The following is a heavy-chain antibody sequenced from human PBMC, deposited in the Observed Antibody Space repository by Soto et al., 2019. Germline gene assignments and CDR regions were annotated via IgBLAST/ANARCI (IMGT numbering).Heavy chain of an antibody. CDR1: GGSISSYY. J-gene: IGHJ6*02. CDR2: IYYSGST. Sequence: PSETLSLTCTVSGGSISSYYWSWIRQPPGKGLEWIGYIYYSGSTNYNPSLKSRVTISVDTSKNQFSLKLSSVTAADTAVYYCARDSRVCGGDCDYYYYGMDVWGQGTTVTVSS. CDR3: ARDSRVCGGDCDYYYYGMDV. V-gene: IGHV4-59*01. D-gene: IGHD2-21*02.